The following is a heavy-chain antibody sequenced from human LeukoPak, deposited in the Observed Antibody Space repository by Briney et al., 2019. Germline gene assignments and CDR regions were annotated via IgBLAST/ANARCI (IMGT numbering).Heavy chain of an antibody. CDR2: IYSGGST. J-gene: IGHJ4*02. D-gene: IGHD3-22*01. CDR1: GFTVSSNY. V-gene: IGHV3-66*01. CDR3: ASAAYDSVRDY. Sequence: GGPLRLSCAASGFTVSSNYMSWVRQAPGKGLEWVSVIYSGGSTYYADSVKGRFTISRDNSKNTLYLQMNSLRAEDTAVYYCASAAYDSVRDYWGQGTLVTVSS.